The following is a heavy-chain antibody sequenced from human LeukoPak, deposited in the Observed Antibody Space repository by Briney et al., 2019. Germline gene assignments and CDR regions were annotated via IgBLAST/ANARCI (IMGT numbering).Heavy chain of an antibody. J-gene: IGHJ4*02. D-gene: IGHD6-19*01. CDR3: ARGGWSLDF. CDR2: IHYTGST. Sequence: SETLSLTCIVSGGSINNYYGSWIRQPPGKELEWIGYIHYTGSTDYNPSLNSRVTISVDTSKNQFFLRLSSVTAADTAVYFCARGGWSLDFWGQGNLVTVSS. V-gene: IGHV4-59*01. CDR1: GGSINNYY.